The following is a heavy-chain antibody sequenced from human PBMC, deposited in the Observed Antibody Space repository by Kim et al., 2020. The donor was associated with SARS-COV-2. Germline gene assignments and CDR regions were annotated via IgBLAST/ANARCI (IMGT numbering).Heavy chain of an antibody. V-gene: IGHV1-69*13. D-gene: IGHD5-18*01. CDR3: ARGADTAMVTDYYGMDV. J-gene: IGHJ6*02. Sequence: SVKVSCKASGGTFSSYAISWVRQAPGQGLEWMGGIIPIFGTANYAQKFQGRVTITADESTSTAYMELSSLRSEDTAVYYCARGADTAMVTDYYGMDVWGQGTTVTVSS. CDR1: GGTFSSYA. CDR2: IIPIFGTA.